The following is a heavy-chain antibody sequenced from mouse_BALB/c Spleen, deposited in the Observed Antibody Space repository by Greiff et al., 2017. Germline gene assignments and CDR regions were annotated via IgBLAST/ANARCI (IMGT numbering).Heavy chain of an antibody. D-gene: IGHD2-1*01. CDR2: IYPYNGGT. CDR1: GYTFTDYN. V-gene: IGHV1S29*02. CDR3: ARRDGNYVAWFAY. J-gene: IGHJ3*01. Sequence: EVQLQQSGPELVKPGASVKISCKASGYTFTDYNMHWVKQSHGKSLEWIGYIYPYNGGTGYNQKFKSKATLTVDNSSSTAYMELRSLTSEDSAVYYCARRDGNYVAWFAYWGQGTLVTVSA.